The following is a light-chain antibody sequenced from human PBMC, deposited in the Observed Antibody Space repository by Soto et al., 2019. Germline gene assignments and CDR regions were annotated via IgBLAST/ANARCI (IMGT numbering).Light chain of an antibody. CDR2: AAS. CDR3: QQYGSSPKT. Sequence: EIVLTQSPGTLSLSPGDRATLSCRASQTISSTYLAWYQQKPGQAPRLLIYAASTRATGIPDRFSGSGSGTDFTLTISRLEPEDFVVYYCQQYGSSPKTFGQGTKVDIK. V-gene: IGKV3-20*01. CDR1: QTISSTY. J-gene: IGKJ1*01.